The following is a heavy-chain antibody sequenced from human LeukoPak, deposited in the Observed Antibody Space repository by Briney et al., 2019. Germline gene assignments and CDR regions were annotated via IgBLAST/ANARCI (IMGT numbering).Heavy chain of an antibody. CDR1: GFSLSTSGMC. Sequence: SGPALVKPTRTLTLTCTFSGFSLSTSGMCVSWIRQPPGKALEWLARIDWDDDKYYSTSLKTRLTISKDTSKNQVVLTMSNLDPVDTATYYCARTAGGNSYYYYMDVWGKGTTVTVSS. D-gene: IGHD4-23*01. CDR3: ARTAGGNSYYYYMDV. J-gene: IGHJ6*03. V-gene: IGHV2-70*11. CDR2: IDWDDDK.